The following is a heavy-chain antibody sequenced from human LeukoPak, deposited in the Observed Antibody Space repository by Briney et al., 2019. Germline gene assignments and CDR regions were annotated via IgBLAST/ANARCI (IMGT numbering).Heavy chain of an antibody. D-gene: IGHD2-21*02. CDR1: GFNFDDFT. Sequence: GGSLRLSCAASGFNFDDFTLHWVRQVAGKGLEWVSLINWDGATTSYADSVKGRFTISRDNSKNTLYLQMSSLRAEDTAVYYCARADCGGDCYFDYWGQGTLVTVSS. V-gene: IGHV3-43*01. CDR3: ARADCGGDCYFDY. CDR2: INWDGATT. J-gene: IGHJ4*02.